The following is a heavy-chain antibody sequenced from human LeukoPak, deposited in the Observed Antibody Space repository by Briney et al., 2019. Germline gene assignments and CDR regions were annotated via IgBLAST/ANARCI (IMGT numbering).Heavy chain of an antibody. V-gene: IGHV3-48*01. D-gene: IGHD2-15*01. J-gene: IGHJ6*03. Sequence: GGSLRLSCAASGFTFSSYSMNWVRQAPGKGLEWVSYISSSSSTIYYADSVKGRFTISRDNAKNSLYLQMNSLRAEDTAVYYCARVPPLLFCSGGSCFPRYYMDVWGKGTTVTVSS. CDR2: ISSSSSTI. CDR1: GFTFSSYS. CDR3: ARVPPLLFCSGGSCFPRYYMDV.